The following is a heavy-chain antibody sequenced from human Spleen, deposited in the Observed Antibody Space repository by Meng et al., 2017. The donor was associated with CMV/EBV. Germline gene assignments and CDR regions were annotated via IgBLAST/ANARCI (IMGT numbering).Heavy chain of an antibody. CDR3: ARARWDY. CDR1: GYTFTGYY. CDR2: INPNSCGT. J-gene: IGHJ4*02. V-gene: IGHV1-2*02. Sequence: QVRVVEFGAEVKKPGGSVKGSGKASGYTFTGYYMHWVRQAPGQGVEWMGWINPNSCGTNYAQKFQGRVTMTRDTSISTDYMALSRLRSDDTAVYYCARARWDYWGQGTLVTVSS. D-gene: IGHD2-15*01.